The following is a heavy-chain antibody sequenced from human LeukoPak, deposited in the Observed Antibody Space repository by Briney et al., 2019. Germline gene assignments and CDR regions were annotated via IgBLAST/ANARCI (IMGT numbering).Heavy chain of an antibody. CDR1: GYTFTGYY. V-gene: IGHV1-2*02. CDR2: INPNSGGT. CDR3: ARETGYYDSSGCGYLGPYFDY. Sequence: ASVKVSCKASGYTFTGYYMHWVRQAPGQGLEWMGWINPNSGGTNYAQKFQGRVTMTRDTSISTAYMELSRLRSDDTAVYYCARETGYYDSSGCGYLGPYFDYWGQGTLVTVSS. D-gene: IGHD3-22*01. J-gene: IGHJ4*02.